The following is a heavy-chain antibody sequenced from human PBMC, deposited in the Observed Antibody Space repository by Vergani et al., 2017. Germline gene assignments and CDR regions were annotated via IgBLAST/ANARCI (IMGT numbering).Heavy chain of an antibody. CDR2: IRHDGTNQ. V-gene: IGHV3-30*02. CDR3: AKSRGTCSSTSCFYHYAMDV. CDR1: AFTFSSYG. Sequence: QVQLVESGGGVVQPGGSLRLSCAASAFTFSSYGMHWARQVPGKGLEWVAFIRHDGTNQYYADSVKGRFTISRDNSRNTPDLQMNSLKPEDTAVYYCAKSRGTCSSTSCFYHYAMDVWGQGTTVTVSS. J-gene: IGHJ6*02. D-gene: IGHD2-2*01.